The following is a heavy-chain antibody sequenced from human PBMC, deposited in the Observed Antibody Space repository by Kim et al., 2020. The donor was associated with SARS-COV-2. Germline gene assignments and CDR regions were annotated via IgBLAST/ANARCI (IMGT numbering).Heavy chain of an antibody. CDR1: GGSFSGYY. Sequence: SETLSLTCAVYGGSFSGYYWSWIRQPPGKGLEWIGEINHSGSTNFNPSLKSRVTISVDTSKNQFSLKLSSVTAADTAVYYCARVGQQLVRAFDIWGQGTMVTVSS. V-gene: IGHV4-34*01. CDR2: INHSGST. CDR3: ARVGQQLVRAFDI. D-gene: IGHD6-13*01. J-gene: IGHJ3*02.